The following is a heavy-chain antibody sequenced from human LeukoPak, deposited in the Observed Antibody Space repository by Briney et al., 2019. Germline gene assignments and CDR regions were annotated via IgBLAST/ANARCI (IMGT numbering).Heavy chain of an antibody. V-gene: IGHV1-3*01. J-gene: IGHJ5*02. CDR1: GYSFTSYW. D-gene: IGHD6-13*01. Sequence: GESLKISCKGSGYSFTSYWIGWVRQMPGKGLEWMGWINVCNGNTKSSQKFQGRVTITRDMSASTAYMELSSLRSEDTAVYYCARELGYGVFDPWGQGTLVTVSS. CDR3: ARELGYGVFDP. CDR2: INVCNGNT.